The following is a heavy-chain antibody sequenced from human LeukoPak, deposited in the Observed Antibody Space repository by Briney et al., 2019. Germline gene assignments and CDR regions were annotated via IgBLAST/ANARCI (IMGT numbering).Heavy chain of an antibody. CDR3: ARLLGGY. Sequence: PGGSLRLSCAASGFTFSDNYMSWIRQPPGKGLEWIGEINHSGSTNYNPSLKSRVTISVDTSKNQFSLKLSSVTAADTAVYYCARLLGGYWGQGTLVTVSS. J-gene: IGHJ4*02. V-gene: IGHV4-34*01. CDR1: GFTFSDNY. CDR2: INHSGST. D-gene: IGHD2/OR15-2a*01.